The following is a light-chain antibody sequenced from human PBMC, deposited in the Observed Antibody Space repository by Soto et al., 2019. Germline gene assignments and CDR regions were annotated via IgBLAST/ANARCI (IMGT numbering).Light chain of an antibody. J-gene: IGKJ1*01. CDR1: QNINNR. CDR2: LAS. CDR3: QHFYTYSPWT. V-gene: IGKV1-5*03. Sequence: DIQMTQSPSTLSASVGDSVKITCRATQNINNRLAWYQQRPGKAPKLLVYLASTLESGVPSRFSGSGSGTEFALSISSLQPDDFATYYCQHFYTYSPWTFGQGTRVEV.